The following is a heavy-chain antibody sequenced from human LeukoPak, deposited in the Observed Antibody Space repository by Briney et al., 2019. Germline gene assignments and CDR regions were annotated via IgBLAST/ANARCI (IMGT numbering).Heavy chain of an antibody. V-gene: IGHV4-59*01. J-gene: IGHJ6*02. CDR1: GGSISSYY. Sequence: PSETLSLTCTVSGGSISSYYWSWIRQPPGKGLEWIGYIYYSGSTNYNPSLKSRVTISVDTSKNQFSLKLSSVTAADTAVYYCAREIYSSASRYYYAMDVWGQGTTVTVSS. CDR3: AREIYSSASRYYYAMDV. CDR2: IYYSGST. D-gene: IGHD6-6*01.